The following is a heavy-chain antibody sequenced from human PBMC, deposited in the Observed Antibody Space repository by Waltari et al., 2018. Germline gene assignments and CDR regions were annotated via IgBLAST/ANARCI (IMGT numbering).Heavy chain of an antibody. CDR3: ARDCSGIYRHFYY. Sequence: QVQLVQSGAEVKKPGASVKVSCKASGYTFTSDYMHWVRQAPGQGLEWMGIINPSGGSTSYAQKFQCRVTMTRDTSTRTVHIELSSLRSDDTAVYYCARDCSGIYRHFYYLGQGTLVTVSS. D-gene: IGHD3-10*02. J-gene: IGHJ4*02. V-gene: IGHV1-46*01. CDR2: INPSGGST. CDR1: GYTFTSDY.